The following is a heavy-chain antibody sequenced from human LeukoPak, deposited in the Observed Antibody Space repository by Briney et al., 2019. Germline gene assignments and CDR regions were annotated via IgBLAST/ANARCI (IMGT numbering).Heavy chain of an antibody. V-gene: IGHV4-4*07. J-gene: IGHJ5*02. D-gene: IGHD6-13*01. CDR3: ARETSIAAAGYNWFDP. CDR1: GGSISSYY. Sequence: SETLSLTCTVSGGSISSYYGSWIRQPAGKGLEWIGRIYTSGSTNYNPSLKSRVTMSVDTCKNQFSLKLNSVTAADTAVYYCARETSIAAAGYNWFDPWGQGTLVTVSS. CDR2: IYTSGST.